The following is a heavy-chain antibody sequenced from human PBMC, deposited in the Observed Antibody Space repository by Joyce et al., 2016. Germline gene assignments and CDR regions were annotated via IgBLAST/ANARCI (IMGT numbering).Heavy chain of an antibody. V-gene: IGHV2-5*02. J-gene: IGHJ6*02. Sequence: QVTLKESGPTLVKPTQTLTLTCTFSGFSLSTSGVCVGWIRQPPGKALEWLALIYWDDDKRYSSSLKSRLTITKDTSKNQVVLTMTNMDPVDTATYYCAHAPATDRYYGMDVWGQGTTVTVSS. CDR3: AHAPATDRYYGMDV. CDR1: GFSLSTSGVC. D-gene: IGHD6-25*01. CDR2: IYWDDDK.